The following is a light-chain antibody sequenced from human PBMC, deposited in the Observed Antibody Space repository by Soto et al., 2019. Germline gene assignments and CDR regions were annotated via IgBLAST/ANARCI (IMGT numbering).Light chain of an antibody. CDR3: SSYTDNNTPV. V-gene: IGLV2-14*03. Sequence: QSALTQPASVSGSPGQSITISCTGTSSDVGGYNYVSWYQQQPGKAPKLMIYDVTYRPSGVSNRVSGSKSGNTASLTISGLQAEDEADYYCSSYTDNNTPVFGTGTKLTVL. J-gene: IGLJ1*01. CDR1: SSDVGGYNY. CDR2: DVT.